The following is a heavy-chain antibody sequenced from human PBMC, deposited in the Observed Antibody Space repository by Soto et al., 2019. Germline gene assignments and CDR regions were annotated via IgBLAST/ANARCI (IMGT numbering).Heavy chain of an antibody. D-gene: IGHD6-19*01. CDR1: GFTFSSYA. J-gene: IGHJ3*02. Sequence: GGSLRLSCSASGFTFSSYAMHWVRQAPGKGLEYVSAISSNGGSTYYADSVKGRFTISRDNSKNTLYLQMSSLRAEDTAVYYCVKGPPRIAVAGNRAFDIWGQGTMVTVSS. CDR2: ISSNGGST. CDR3: VKGPPRIAVAGNRAFDI. V-gene: IGHV3-64D*08.